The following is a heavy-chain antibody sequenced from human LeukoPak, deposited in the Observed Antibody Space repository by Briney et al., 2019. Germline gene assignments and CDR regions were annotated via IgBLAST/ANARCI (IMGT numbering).Heavy chain of an antibody. CDR3: ARGGYSYGYYMDV. V-gene: IGHV4-59*11. Sequence: SETLSLTCSVSGGSISSHYWSWIRQPPGKGLEWIGYIYYSGRTNFNPSLKSRVTISIDTSKNHFSLKLNSATAADTAVYYCARGGYSYGYYMDVWGKGTTVTVSS. J-gene: IGHJ6*03. D-gene: IGHD5-18*01. CDR1: GGSISSHY. CDR2: IYYSGRT.